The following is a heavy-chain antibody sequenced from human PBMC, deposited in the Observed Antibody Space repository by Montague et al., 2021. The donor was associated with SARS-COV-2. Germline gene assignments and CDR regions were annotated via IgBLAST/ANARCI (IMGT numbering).Heavy chain of an antibody. CDR2: IYHTGST. V-gene: IGHV4-31*03. J-gene: IGHJ3*02. CDR3: ARDSGYYDSSGYSYDAFDI. CDR1: GGSISSGGYY. D-gene: IGHD3-22*01. Sequence: TLSLTCTVSGGSISSGGYYWSWIRQHPGKGLEWLGYIYHTGSTHYNPSLKSRVTISKETSKNHFSLNLSSVTAADSAVYYCARDSGYYDSSGYSYDAFDIWGQGTKVTVSS.